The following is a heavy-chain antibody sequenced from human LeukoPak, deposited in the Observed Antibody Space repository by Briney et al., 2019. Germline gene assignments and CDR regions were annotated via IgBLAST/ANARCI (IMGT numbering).Heavy chain of an antibody. CDR1: GGSFSGYY. J-gene: IGHJ1*01. V-gene: IGHV4-34*01. Sequence: SETLSLTCAVYGGSFSGYYWSWIRQPPGKGLEWIGEINHSGSTNYNPSLKSRVTISVDTSRNQFSLKLSSVTAADTAVYYCARMGRIVVVPAAIARRLCFQHWGQGTLVTVSS. D-gene: IGHD2-2*01. CDR3: ARMGRIVVVPAAIARRLCFQH. CDR2: INHSGST.